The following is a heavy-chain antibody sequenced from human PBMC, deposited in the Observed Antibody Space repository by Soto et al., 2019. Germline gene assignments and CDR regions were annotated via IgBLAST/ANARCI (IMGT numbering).Heavy chain of an antibody. Sequence: EVQLVESGGGLVKPGGSLRLSCAASGFTLSNAWMSWVRQATGKGLEWVGRIKSKTDGGTTDYAAPVKGRFTISRDDSKNTLHLQMNSLKTEDTAVYYCATEGYDSSGHYATGYFDLWGRGTLVTVSS. D-gene: IGHD3-22*01. CDR2: IKSKTDGGTT. J-gene: IGHJ2*01. CDR3: ATEGYDSSGHYATGYFDL. V-gene: IGHV3-15*01. CDR1: GFTLSNAW.